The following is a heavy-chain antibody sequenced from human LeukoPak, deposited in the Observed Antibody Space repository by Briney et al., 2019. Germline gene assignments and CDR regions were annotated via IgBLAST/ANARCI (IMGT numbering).Heavy chain of an antibody. CDR1: GFIFSGFA. D-gene: IGHD6-13*01. CDR2: ISYDGSSN. J-gene: IGHJ4*02. CDR3: ARDLGSPNSSFPLWY. V-gene: IGHV3-30-3*01. Sequence: GSLRLSCAVSGFIFSGFAMHWVRQAPGKGLEWVAIISYDGSSNYYADSVKGRFTISRDNSKSTLYLQMNSLRVEDTAVYYCARDLGSPNSSFPLWYWGQGTLVTVSS.